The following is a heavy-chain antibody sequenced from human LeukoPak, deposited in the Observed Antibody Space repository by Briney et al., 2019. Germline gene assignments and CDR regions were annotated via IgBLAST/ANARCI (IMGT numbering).Heavy chain of an antibody. Sequence: PSETLSLTCTVSGDSISRGRYYWSWVRQPAGKELEWIGRIYASGKTDYNPYTPSLKSRVAMSLDTSKNQFSLQLNSVTPEDTAVYYCTRQQEGSSDFWGQGILVTVSS. J-gene: IGHJ4*02. D-gene: IGHD1/OR15-1a*01. CDR3: TRQQEGSSDF. CDR2: IYASGKT. CDR1: GDSISRGRYY. V-gene: IGHV4-61*02.